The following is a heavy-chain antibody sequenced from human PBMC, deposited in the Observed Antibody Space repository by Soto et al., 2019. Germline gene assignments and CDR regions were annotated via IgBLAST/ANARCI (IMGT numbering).Heavy chain of an antibody. CDR2: IYSGGGT. CDR1: RLIVSDNY. V-gene: IGHV3-66*01. J-gene: IGHJ4*02. CDR3: ATRMTTAPY. Sequence: EVRLVQSGGGWVQPGGSRELSGPASRLIVSDNYLSWVRQAPGKGLEWVSLIYSGGGTDYAESVKGRFTISRDNSKNTLYLQMNSLKAEDTGIYYCATRMTTAPYWGQGTVVTVSS. D-gene: IGHD4-17*01.